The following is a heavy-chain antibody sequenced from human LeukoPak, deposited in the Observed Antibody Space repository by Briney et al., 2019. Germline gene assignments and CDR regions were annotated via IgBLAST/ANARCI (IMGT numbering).Heavy chain of an antibody. CDR3: ARDRVGYGTDY. CDR1: GGSISSGSYY. J-gene: IGHJ4*02. Sequence: SETLSLTCTVSGGSISSGSYYWSWIRQPAGKGLEWIGRIYTSGSANYNPSLKSRVTISVDTSKNQFSLKLSSVTAADTAVYYCARDRVGYGTDYWGQGTLVTVSS. CDR2: IYTSGSA. D-gene: IGHD5-12*01. V-gene: IGHV4-61*02.